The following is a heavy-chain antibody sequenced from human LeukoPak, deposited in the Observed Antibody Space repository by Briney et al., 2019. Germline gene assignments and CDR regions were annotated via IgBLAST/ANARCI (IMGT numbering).Heavy chain of an antibody. Sequence: PGGSLTLSCAASGFTFSRYSMNWVRQAPGKGLEWVSYISNSSSTIYYADSVKGRFTISRDNAKHSLYLHMNSLSAEATAMYYCARTYQLLYDDAFDIWGQGTMVTVSS. CDR3: ARTYQLLYDDAFDI. CDR2: ISNSSSTI. V-gene: IGHV3-48*04. D-gene: IGHD2-2*02. J-gene: IGHJ3*02. CDR1: GFTFSRYS.